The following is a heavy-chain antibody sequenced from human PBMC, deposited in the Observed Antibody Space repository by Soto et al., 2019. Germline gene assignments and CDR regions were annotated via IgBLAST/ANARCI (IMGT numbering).Heavy chain of an antibody. CDR2: ISGSGGST. Sequence: GGSLRLSCAASGFTFSSYAISWVRQAPGKGLEWVSAISGSGGSTYYADSVKGRFTISRDNSKNTLYLQMNSLRAEDTAVYYCAKDTVVVVPAATDRTYYYYGMDVWGQGTTVTVSS. CDR3: AKDTVVVVPAATDRTYYYYGMDV. J-gene: IGHJ6*02. CDR1: GFTFSSYA. V-gene: IGHV3-23*01. D-gene: IGHD2-2*01.